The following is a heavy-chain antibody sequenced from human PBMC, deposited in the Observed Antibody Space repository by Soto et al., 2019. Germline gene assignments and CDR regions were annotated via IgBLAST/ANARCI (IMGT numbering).Heavy chain of an antibody. CDR3: ARLEPHYGMDV. CDR1: GYSFTNYW. Sequence: XXSLKISFKGSGYSFTNYWICWVRQMPGKGLEWMGIIYPGDSDTRYSPSFQGQVTISADKSISTAYLQWSSLKASDTAMYYCARLEPHYGMDVWGQGTTVTVSS. CDR2: IYPGDSDT. V-gene: IGHV5-51*01. J-gene: IGHJ6*02.